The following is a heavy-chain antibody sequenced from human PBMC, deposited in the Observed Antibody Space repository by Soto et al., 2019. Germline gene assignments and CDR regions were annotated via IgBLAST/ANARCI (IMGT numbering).Heavy chain of an antibody. Sequence: QPGGSLRLSCAASGFTFSSYGMHWVRQAPGKGLEWVAVIWYDGSNKYYADSVKGRFTISRDNSKNTLYLQMNSLRAEDTAVYYCARDFMVYKYYFDYWGQGTLVTVSS. V-gene: IGHV3-33*01. CDR2: IWYDGSNK. D-gene: IGHD3-10*01. CDR1: GFTFSSYG. J-gene: IGHJ4*02. CDR3: ARDFMVYKYYFDY.